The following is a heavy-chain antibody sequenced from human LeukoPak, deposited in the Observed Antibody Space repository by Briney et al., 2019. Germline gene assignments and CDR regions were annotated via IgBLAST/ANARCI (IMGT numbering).Heavy chain of an antibody. CDR3: AREDVLYSSGWYGTPIDY. Sequence: GGSLRLSCAASGFTFSSYAMHWVRQAPGKGLEWVAGISYDGSNKYYADSVKGRFTISRDNSKNTLYLQMNSLRAEDTAVYYCAREDVLYSSGWYGTPIDYWGQGTLVTVSS. CDR2: ISYDGSNK. J-gene: IGHJ4*02. V-gene: IGHV3-30-3*01. D-gene: IGHD6-19*01. CDR1: GFTFSSYA.